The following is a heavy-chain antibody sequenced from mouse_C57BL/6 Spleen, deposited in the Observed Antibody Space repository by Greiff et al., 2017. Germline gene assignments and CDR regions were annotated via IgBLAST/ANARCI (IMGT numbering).Heavy chain of an antibody. Sequence: QVQLQQPGAELVKPGASVKLSCKASGYTFTSYWMHWVKQRPGRGLEWIGRIDPNSGGTKYNEKFKSKATLTVDKPSSTAYMQLSSLTSEDSAVYYGAREGITTVVEEDLDYWGQGTTLTVSS. D-gene: IGHD1-1*01. CDR3: AREGITTVVEEDLDY. V-gene: IGHV1-72*01. CDR1: GYTFTSYW. J-gene: IGHJ2*01. CDR2: IDPNSGGT.